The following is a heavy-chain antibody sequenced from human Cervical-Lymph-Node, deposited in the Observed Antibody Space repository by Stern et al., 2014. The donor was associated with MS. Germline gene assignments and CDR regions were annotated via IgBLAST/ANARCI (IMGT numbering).Heavy chain of an antibody. CDR1: GGSISSYY. D-gene: IGHD4-23*01. J-gene: IGHJ4*02. Sequence: VQLVESGPGLVKPSETLSLTCTVSGGSISSYYWSWIRQPPGKGLEWIGYIYYSGSTNYNPSLKSRVTISVDTSKNKFSLKLSSVTAADTAVYYCARVLALYGGNSVYFDYWGQGTLVTVSS. V-gene: IGHV4-59*01. CDR2: IYYSGST. CDR3: ARVLALYGGNSVYFDY.